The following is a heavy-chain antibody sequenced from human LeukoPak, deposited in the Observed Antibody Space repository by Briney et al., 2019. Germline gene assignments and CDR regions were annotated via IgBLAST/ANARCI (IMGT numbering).Heavy chain of an antibody. D-gene: IGHD2-15*01. CDR1: GYTFTKYY. Sequence: ASVKVSCKASGYTFTKYYMFWVRQAPGQGLEWMGRINPSSGGTDYAQKFQGRVTMARDTSISTAYMELSRLRSDDTAMYYCARGYCSGGSCYSVENWFDPWGQGTLVTVSS. CDR2: INPSSGGT. V-gene: IGHV1-2*06. CDR3: ARGYCSGGSCYSVENWFDP. J-gene: IGHJ5*02.